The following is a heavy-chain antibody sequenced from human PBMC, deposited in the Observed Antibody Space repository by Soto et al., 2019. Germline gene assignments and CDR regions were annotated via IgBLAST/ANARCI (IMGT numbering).Heavy chain of an antibody. CDR1: GFILSDYT. Sequence: EVQLVESGGGLVKPGGSLRLSCVASGFILSDYTMNWVRQAPGKGLEWVSLISSSSSFIYYPDSVKGRFTISRDNAKNSLFLQMNSLRAEDAAVYYCARVGHTTRIVAPGIGGDHWGQGTLVTVSS. V-gene: IGHV3-21*01. D-gene: IGHD6-13*01. CDR3: ARVGHTTRIVAPGIGGDH. CDR2: ISSSSSFI. J-gene: IGHJ4*02.